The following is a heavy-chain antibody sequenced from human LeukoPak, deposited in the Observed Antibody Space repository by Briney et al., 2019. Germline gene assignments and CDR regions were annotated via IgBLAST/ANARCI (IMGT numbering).Heavy chain of an antibody. D-gene: IGHD5-18*01. V-gene: IGHV1-69*06. CDR2: IIPIFGTA. CDR3: ASSPIQLLYYYYYYMDV. J-gene: IGHJ6*03. CDR1: GGTFSSYA. Sequence: ASVKVSCKSSGGTFSSYAISWVRQAPGQGLEWMGGIIPIFGTANYAQKFQGRVTITADKSTSTAYMELSSLRSEDTAVYYCASSPIQLLYYYYYYMDVWGKGTTVTVSS.